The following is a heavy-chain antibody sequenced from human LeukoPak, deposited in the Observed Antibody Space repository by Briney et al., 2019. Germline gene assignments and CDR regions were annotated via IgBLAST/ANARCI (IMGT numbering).Heavy chain of an antibody. J-gene: IGHJ4*02. D-gene: IGHD3-10*01. CDR2: ISAYNGNT. V-gene: IGHV1-18*01. CDR3: ARGFGELSGVGPHFDY. Sequence: AAVKVSCKASGYTFTSYGISWVRQAPGQGLEWMGWISAYNGNTNYAQKLQGRVTMTTDTSTSTAYMELRSLRSDDTAVYYCARGFGELSGVGPHFDYWGQGTLVTVSS. CDR1: GYTFTSYG.